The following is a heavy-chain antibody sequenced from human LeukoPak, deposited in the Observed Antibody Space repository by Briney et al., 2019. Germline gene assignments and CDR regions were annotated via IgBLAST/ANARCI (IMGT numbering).Heavy chain of an antibody. CDR2: IYTSGST. V-gene: IGHV4-61*02. CDR1: GYSISNSYY. CDR3: ARGNWNWFDP. Sequence: KPSETLSLTCAVSGYSISNSYYWGWIRQPAGKGLEWIGRIYTSGSTNYNPSLKSRVTISVDTSKNQFSLKLSSVTAADTAVYYCARGNWNWFDPWGQGTLVTVSS. J-gene: IGHJ5*02. D-gene: IGHD1-1*01.